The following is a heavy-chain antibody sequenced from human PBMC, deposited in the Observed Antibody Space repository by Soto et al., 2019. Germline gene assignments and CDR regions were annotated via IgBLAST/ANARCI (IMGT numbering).Heavy chain of an antibody. CDR1: GASINRNNW. CDR2: IYHSGST. D-gene: IGHD3-9*01. CDR3: ARSINFDWLFFDY. Sequence: PSETLSLTCTVSGASINRNNWWSWVRQAPGKGLEWIGEIYHSGSTNYNPSLKSRVTISVDKSKNQFSLKLSSVTAADTAVYYCARSINFDWLFFDYWGQGTLVTVSS. V-gene: IGHV4-4*02. J-gene: IGHJ4*02.